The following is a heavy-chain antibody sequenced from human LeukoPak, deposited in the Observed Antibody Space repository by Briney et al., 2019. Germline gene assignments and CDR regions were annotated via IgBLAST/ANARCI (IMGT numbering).Heavy chain of an antibody. CDR3: ARVYIYYDSSGYFPADY. J-gene: IGHJ4*02. CDR1: GFTFSSYG. V-gene: IGHV3-30*02. Sequence: GGSLRLSCAASGFTFSSYGMHWVRQAPGKGLEWVAFIRYDGSNKYYADSVKGRFTISRDNAKNTLYLQMNSLRAEDTAVYYCARVYIYYDSSGYFPADYWGQGTPVTVSS. D-gene: IGHD3-22*01. CDR2: IRYDGSNK.